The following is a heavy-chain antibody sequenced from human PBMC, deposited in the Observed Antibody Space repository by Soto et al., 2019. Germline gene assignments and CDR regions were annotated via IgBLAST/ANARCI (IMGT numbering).Heavy chain of an antibody. CDR2: INAGNGNT. V-gene: IGHV1-3*01. CDR1: GYTFTSYA. Sequence: QVQLVQSGAEVKKPGASVKVSCKASGYTFTSYAMHWVRQAPGQRLEWMGWINAGNGNTKYSQKFQGRVTITRDTSASTAYMELSSLRSEDTAVYYCARAGNYYGSGSYQAVAFDIWGQGTMVTVSS. CDR3: ARAGNYYGSGSYQAVAFDI. J-gene: IGHJ3*02. D-gene: IGHD3-10*01.